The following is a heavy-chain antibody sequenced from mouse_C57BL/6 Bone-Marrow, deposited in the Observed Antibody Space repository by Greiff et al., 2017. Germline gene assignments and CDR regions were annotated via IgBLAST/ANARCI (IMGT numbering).Heavy chain of an antibody. CDR1: GFTFSDYG. D-gene: IGHD1-1*01. Sequence: EVKLMESGGGLVKPGGSLKLSCAASGFTFSDYGMHWVRQAPEKGLEWVAYISRGSSTIYYADTVKGRFTISRDNAKNTLFLQMTSLRSEDTAMYYCARGAITTVVPDYWGQGTTLTVSS. V-gene: IGHV5-17*01. J-gene: IGHJ2*01. CDR3: ARGAITTVVPDY. CDR2: ISRGSSTI.